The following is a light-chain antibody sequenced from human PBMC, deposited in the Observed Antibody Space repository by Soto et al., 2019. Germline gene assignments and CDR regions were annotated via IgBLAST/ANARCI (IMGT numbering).Light chain of an antibody. CDR2: KAS. CDR1: QTISSW. Sequence: DIQMTQSPSTLSGSVGDRVTITCRASQTISSWLAWYQQKQGKAPKLLIYKASTLKSGVPSRFSGSGSRTEFTLTISSLQPDDFGTYYCQHYNRYSEAFGQGTKVDIK. V-gene: IGKV1-5*03. J-gene: IGKJ1*01. CDR3: QHYNRYSEA.